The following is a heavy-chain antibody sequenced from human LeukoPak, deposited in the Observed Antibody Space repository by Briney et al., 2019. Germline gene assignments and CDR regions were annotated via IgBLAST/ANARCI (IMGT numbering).Heavy chain of an antibody. CDR2: INQDGSDK. CDR3: ARPRYCSSGNCYSDY. D-gene: IGHD2-15*01. V-gene: IGHV3-7*01. J-gene: IGHJ4*02. Sequence: GGSLRLSCAASGFTFSTYWMSWVRQAPGKGLEWVANINQDGSDKYYVDSVKGRFTIPRDNAKNSLYLQMNSLRAEDTAVYYCARPRYCSSGNCYSDYWGQGALVTVSS. CDR1: GFTFSTYW.